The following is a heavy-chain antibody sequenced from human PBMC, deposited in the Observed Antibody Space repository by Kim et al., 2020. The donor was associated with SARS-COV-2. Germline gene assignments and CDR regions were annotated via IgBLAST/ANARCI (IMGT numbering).Heavy chain of an antibody. CDR2: IYYSGST. CDR1: GGSISSGDYY. D-gene: IGHD2-15*01. V-gene: IGHV4-30-4*01. CDR3: ARLKRRSCFDY. Sequence: SATLSLTCTVSGGSISSGDYYWSWIRQPPGKGLEWIGYIYYSGSTYYNPSLKSRVTISVDTSKNQFSLKLSSVTAADTALYYCARLKRRSCFDYWSQGTLVTVSS. J-gene: IGHJ4*02.